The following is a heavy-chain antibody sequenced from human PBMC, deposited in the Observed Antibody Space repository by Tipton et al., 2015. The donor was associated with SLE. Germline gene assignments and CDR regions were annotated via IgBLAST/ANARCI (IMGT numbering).Heavy chain of an antibody. J-gene: IGHJ3*02. CDR1: GGSISRYY. V-gene: IGHV4-59*01. CDR3: AREEANYYDSSHAFDI. Sequence: TLSLTCTVSGGSISRYYWSWIRQPPGKGLEWIGYIYYSGSTNYNPSLKSRVTISVDTSKSQFSLKLSSVTAADTAVYYCAREEANYYDSSHAFDIWGQGTLVTVSS. CDR2: IYYSGST. D-gene: IGHD3-22*01.